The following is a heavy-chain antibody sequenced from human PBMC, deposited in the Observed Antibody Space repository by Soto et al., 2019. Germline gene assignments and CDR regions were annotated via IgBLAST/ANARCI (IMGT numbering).Heavy chain of an antibody. CDR1: GFTFTNYA. J-gene: IGHJ4*02. D-gene: IGHD6-19*01. V-gene: IGHV3-23*01. CDR2: IIATGGT. CDR3: ARTDKFTSQSSGWANRFDC. Sequence: EVQLLESGGVLVQPGGSLRLSCAASGFTFTNYAMTWVRQSPERGLEWVSTIIATGGTFSRDTVKCRFTISRDNSRSTLYLHMNGLRADDAASDYCARTDKFTSQSSGWANRFDCWGQGTLVTVSS.